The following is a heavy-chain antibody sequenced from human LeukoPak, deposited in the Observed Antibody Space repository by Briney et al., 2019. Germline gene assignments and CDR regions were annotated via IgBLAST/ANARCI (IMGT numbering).Heavy chain of an antibody. CDR3: ARQARWLQGVPYFDY. V-gene: IGHV4-59*08. D-gene: IGHD5-24*01. CDR1: GGSISSYY. Sequence: PSETLSLTCTVSGGSISSYYWSWIRQPPGKGLEWIGYIYYSGSTNYNPSLKSRVTISVDTSKNQFSLKLSSVTAADTAVYYCARQARWLQGVPYFDYWGQGTLVTVSS. J-gene: IGHJ4*02. CDR2: IYYSGST.